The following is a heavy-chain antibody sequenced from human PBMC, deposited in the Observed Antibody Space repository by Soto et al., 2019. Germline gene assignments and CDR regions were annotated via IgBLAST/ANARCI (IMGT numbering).Heavy chain of an antibody. J-gene: IGHJ4*02. Sequence: QVQLVESGGVLVKPGGSLRLSCAASGFTFSDYYMSWIRQAPGKGLEWVSYISSGGSNIYYADSVKGRFTISRDNPKNSLYLHLNSLRAEDTAVYYCARSRHYSQVVNGYYFDHWGQGTLVTVSS. CDR2: ISSGGSNI. CDR1: GFTFSDYY. D-gene: IGHD4-4*01. CDR3: ARSRHYSQVVNGYYFDH. V-gene: IGHV3-11*01.